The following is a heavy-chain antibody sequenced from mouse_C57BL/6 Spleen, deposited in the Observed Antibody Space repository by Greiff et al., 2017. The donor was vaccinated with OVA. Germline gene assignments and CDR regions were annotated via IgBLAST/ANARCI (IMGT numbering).Heavy chain of an antibody. CDR3: AGDSGYPYYAMDD. CDR1: GFTFSDYG. Sequence: EVQLVESGGGLVKPGGSLKLSCAASGFTFSDYGMHWVRQAPEKGLEWVAYISSGSSTIYYADTVKGRFTISRDNATNTLFLQLTSLRSEDTAMYYCAGDSGYPYYAMDDWGQGTSVTVSS. D-gene: IGHD3-2*02. CDR2: ISSGSSTI. V-gene: IGHV5-17*01. J-gene: IGHJ4*01.